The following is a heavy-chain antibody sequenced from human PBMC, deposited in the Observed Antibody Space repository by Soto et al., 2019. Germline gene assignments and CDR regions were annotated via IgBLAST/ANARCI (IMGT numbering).Heavy chain of an antibody. CDR3: ARDYDSSGDY. V-gene: IGHV4-39*01. J-gene: IGHJ4*02. CDR2: IYYSGST. CDR1: GGSISTSSYY. D-gene: IGHD3-22*01. Sequence: QLQLQESGPGLVKPSETLSLTCTVSGGSISTSSYYWGWIRQPPGKGLEWIGSIYYSGSTDYNPSLKSRVTITVDTSKNQFSLKLSSVTAADTAVYYCARDYDSSGDYWGQGTLVTVSS.